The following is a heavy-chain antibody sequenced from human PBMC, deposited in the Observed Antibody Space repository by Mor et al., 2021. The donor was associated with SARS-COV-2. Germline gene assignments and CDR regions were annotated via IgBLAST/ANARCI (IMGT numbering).Heavy chain of an antibody. V-gene: IGHV2-5*01. J-gene: IGHJ4*02. CDR3: AHNKYPRIPAASRAAGVFDY. Sequence: DDKRYSPSLKSRLTITKDTSKNQVVLTMTNMDPVDTATYYCAHNKYPRIPAASRAAGVFDYWGQGTLVTVS. CDR2: DDK. D-gene: IGHD2-2*01.